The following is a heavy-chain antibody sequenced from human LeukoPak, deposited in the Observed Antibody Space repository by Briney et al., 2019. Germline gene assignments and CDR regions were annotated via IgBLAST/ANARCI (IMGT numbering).Heavy chain of an antibody. CDR2: ISSSGSTI. V-gene: IGHV3-48*03. CDR1: GFTFSSYE. CDR3: AELGITIIGGV. D-gene: IGHD3-3*01. Sequence: GGSLRLSCAASGFTFSSYEMNWVRQAPGKGLEWVSYISSSGSTIYYADSVKGRFTISRDNAKNSLYLQMNSLRAEDTAVYYRAELGITIIGGVWGRGTTVTISS. J-gene: IGHJ6*04.